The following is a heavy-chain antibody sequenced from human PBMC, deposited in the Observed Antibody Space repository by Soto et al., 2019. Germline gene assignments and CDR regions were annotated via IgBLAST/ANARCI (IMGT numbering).Heavy chain of an antibody. D-gene: IGHD2-15*01. CDR3: ARLRGYCGRGNSHELQFDP. Sequence: QVQLQESGPGLVKPSETLSLTCTVSGGSTSGYSWMWIRQPPGQGLEWIGYVFYNGSTIYSPSLKSRATISEDTSKSQFSLRLSSVTDADTAVYYCARLRGYCGRGNSHELQFDPWGQAILVTVSS. CDR1: GGSTSGYS. CDR2: VFYNGST. V-gene: IGHV4-59*08. J-gene: IGHJ5*02.